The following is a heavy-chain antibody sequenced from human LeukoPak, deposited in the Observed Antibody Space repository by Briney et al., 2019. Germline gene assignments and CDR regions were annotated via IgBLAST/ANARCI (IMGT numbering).Heavy chain of an antibody. CDR2: IYTSGST. J-gene: IGHJ6*02. CDR3: ARALGYCSGGSCYCYYGMDV. Sequence: SETLSLTCTVSGGSISSYYWSWIRQPAGKGLEWIGRIYTSGSTNYNPSLKSRVTMSVDTSKNQFSLKLSSVTAADTAVYYCARALGYCSGGSCYCYYGMDVWGQGTTVTVSS. D-gene: IGHD2-15*01. V-gene: IGHV4-4*07. CDR1: GGSISSYY.